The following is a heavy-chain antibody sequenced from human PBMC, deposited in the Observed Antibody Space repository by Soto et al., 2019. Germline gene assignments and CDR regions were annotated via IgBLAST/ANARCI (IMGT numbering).Heavy chain of an antibody. D-gene: IGHD6-25*01. Sequence: QVQLVQSGAEVKNPGASVKVSCKASGYTFTRYHINWVRQATGQGLEWMGWMDPNSGETGLAQKFQGRVTMTRHTSISTAYMELSSLISDDTAVYFCSRGVAAVFGFWGQGILVSVSS. CDR1: GYTFTRYH. CDR2: MDPNSGET. V-gene: IGHV1-8*01. CDR3: SRGVAAVFGF. J-gene: IGHJ4*02.